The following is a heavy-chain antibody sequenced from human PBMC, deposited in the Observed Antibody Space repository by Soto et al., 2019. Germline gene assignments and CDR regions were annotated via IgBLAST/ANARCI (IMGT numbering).Heavy chain of an antibody. CDR3: ARDWSV. J-gene: IGHJ4*02. CDR2: INPSGGST. V-gene: IGHV1-46*01. CDR1: GYTFTSYY. Sequence: GASVKVSCKASGYTFTSYYMHWVRQAPGQGLEWMGIINPSGGSTSYAQKLQGRVTMTTDTSTSTAYMELRSLRSDDTAVYYCARDWSVWGQGTLVTVSS.